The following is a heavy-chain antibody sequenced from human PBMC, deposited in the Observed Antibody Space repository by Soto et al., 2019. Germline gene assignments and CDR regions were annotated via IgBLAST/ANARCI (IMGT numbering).Heavy chain of an antibody. D-gene: IGHD6-19*01. J-gene: IGHJ3*02. CDR3: ARVVAGRGTRAFDM. CDR1: GGSFSGYY. CDR2: INHSGGT. V-gene: IGHV4-34*01. Sequence: QVHLQQCGAGLLKPSETMSLTCAVYGGSFSGYYWSWIRQPPGKGLEWIAEINHSGGTNNIPSLSSRVTISVDTCKSQFSLKLSSVTAADTAVYYCARVVAGRGTRAFDMWGQGTMVTVSS.